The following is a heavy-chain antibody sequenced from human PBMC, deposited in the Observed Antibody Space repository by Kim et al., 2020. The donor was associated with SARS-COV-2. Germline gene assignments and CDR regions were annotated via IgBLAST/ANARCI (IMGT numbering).Heavy chain of an antibody. Sequence: GGSLRLSCAASGFTFSDYWMRWVRHSPGKGLEWVADLNQDGSDKHYMESVKGRFTISRDNAKNSLFLQMDSLRAEDAALYYCARGGSYSFEYWSQGPLVT. CDR1: GFTFSDYW. CDR3: ARGGSYSFEY. D-gene: IGHD6-13*01. J-gene: IGHJ4*02. V-gene: IGHV3-7*01. CDR2: LNQDGSDK.